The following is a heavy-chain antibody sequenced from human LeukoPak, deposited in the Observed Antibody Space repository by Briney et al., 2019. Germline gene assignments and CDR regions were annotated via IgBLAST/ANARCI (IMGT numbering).Heavy chain of an antibody. Sequence: SVKVSCKASGGTFSSYTISWVRQAPGQGLEWMGRINPNRGNTNYAQTFQGRVTITADKSTSTAYMELRSLRSEDTAVYYCARGTVMVLDYSGQGTLVTVSS. D-gene: IGHD5-18*01. CDR1: GGTFSSYT. V-gene: IGHV1-69*08. J-gene: IGHJ4*02. CDR3: ARGTVMVLDY. CDR2: INPNRGNT.